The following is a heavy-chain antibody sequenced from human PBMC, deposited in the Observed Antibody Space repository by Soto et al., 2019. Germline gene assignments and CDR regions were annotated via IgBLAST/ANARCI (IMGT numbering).Heavy chain of an antibody. V-gene: IGHV1-69*01. CDR3: VREIGYCSGGSCYALDY. D-gene: IGHD2-15*01. J-gene: IGHJ4*02. CDR1: GGTFSSYA. CDR2: IIPIFGTA. Sequence: QVQLVQSGAEVKKPGSSVKVSCKASGGTFSSYAISWVRQAPGQGLEWMGGIIPIFGTANYAQKFQGRVTITADESTSTAYMELSSLRSEDTAVYYCVREIGYCSGGSCYALDYWGQGTLVTVSS.